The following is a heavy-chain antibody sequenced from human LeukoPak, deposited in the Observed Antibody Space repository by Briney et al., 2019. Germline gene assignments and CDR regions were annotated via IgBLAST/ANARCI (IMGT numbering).Heavy chain of an antibody. CDR3: ARAPYYYYYMDV. CDR1: GFTFSSYW. J-gene: IGHJ6*03. CDR2: INSDGSST. V-gene: IGHV3-74*01. Sequence: GGSLRLTCAASGFTFSSYWMHWVCQAPGKGLVWVSRINSDGSSTSYADSVKGRFTISRDNAKNTLYLQMNSLRAEDTAVYYCARAPYYYYYMDVWGKGTTVTVSS.